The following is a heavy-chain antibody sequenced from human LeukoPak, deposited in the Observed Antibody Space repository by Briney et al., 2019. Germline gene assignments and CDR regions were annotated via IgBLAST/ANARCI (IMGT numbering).Heavy chain of an antibody. Sequence: PSQTLSLTCTVSGGSISSGDYYWSWIRQPPGKGLEWIGYIYYSGSTYYNPSLKSRVTISVDTSKNQFSLKLSSVTAADTAVYYCDRSNIVGATSPFDYWGQGTLVTVSS. D-gene: IGHD1-26*01. CDR1: GGSISSGDYY. CDR3: DRSNIVGATSPFDY. CDR2: IYYSGST. V-gene: IGHV4-30-4*08. J-gene: IGHJ4*02.